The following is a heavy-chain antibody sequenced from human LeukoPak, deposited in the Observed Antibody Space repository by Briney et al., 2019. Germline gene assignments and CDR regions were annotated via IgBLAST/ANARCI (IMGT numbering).Heavy chain of an antibody. CDR3: ARPSIAAAGIAFDY. Sequence: GASVKVSCKASGYTFTSYAMHWVRQAPGQRLEWMGWINAGNGNTKYSQKFQGRVTITRDTSASTAYMELSSLRSEDTAVYYCARPSIAAAGIAFDYWGQGTLVTVSS. J-gene: IGHJ4*02. CDR2: INAGNGNT. D-gene: IGHD6-13*01. CDR1: GYTFTSYA. V-gene: IGHV1-3*01.